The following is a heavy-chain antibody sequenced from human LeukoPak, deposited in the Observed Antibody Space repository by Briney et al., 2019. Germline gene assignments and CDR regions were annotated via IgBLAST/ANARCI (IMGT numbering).Heavy chain of an antibody. CDR3: ARGILTGYSYYFDY. CDR2: IYYSGST. D-gene: IGHD3-9*01. J-gene: IGHJ4*02. Sequence: KTSETLSLTCTVSGGSISSYYWSWIRQPPGKGLEGIGYIYYSGSTNYNPSLKSRVTISVDTSKNQFSLKLSSVTAADTAVYYCARGILTGYSYYFDYWGQGTLVTVSS. V-gene: IGHV4-59*01. CDR1: GGSISSYY.